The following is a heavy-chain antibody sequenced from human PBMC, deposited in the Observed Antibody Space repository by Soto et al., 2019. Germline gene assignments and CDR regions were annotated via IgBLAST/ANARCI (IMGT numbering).Heavy chain of an antibody. CDR3: AKDPKDIVVVVAATGRWFDP. D-gene: IGHD2-15*01. Sequence: EVQLLESGGGLVQPGGSLRLSCAASGFTFSSYAMSWVRQAPGKGLEWVSAISGSGGSTYYADSVKGRFTISRDNSNNTLYLQMNSLRAEDTAVYYCAKDPKDIVVVVAATGRWFDPWGQGTLVTVSS. V-gene: IGHV3-23*01. CDR2: ISGSGGST. CDR1: GFTFSSYA. J-gene: IGHJ5*02.